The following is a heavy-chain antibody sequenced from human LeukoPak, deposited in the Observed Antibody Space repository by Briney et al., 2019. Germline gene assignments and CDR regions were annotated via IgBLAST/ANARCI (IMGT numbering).Heavy chain of an antibody. Sequence: PSETLSLTCTVSGASITSYYWSWIRQPPGKGLEWIGYIYYSGSTNYKPSLKSRVTISVDTSKNQFSLKLSSVTAADTPVYDCAGLSVVGATNFDCWGQGTLVTVSS. CDR1: GASITSYY. D-gene: IGHD1-26*01. CDR3: AGLSVVGATNFDC. J-gene: IGHJ4*02. V-gene: IGHV4-59*08. CDR2: IYYSGST.